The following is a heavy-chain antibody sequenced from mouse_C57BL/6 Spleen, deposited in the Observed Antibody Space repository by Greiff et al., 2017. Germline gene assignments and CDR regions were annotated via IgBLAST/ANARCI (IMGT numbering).Heavy chain of an antibody. CDR3: TTYCGSSFAY. Sequence: EVQLQQSGAELVRPGASVKLSCTASGFNIKDYYMHWVQQRPEQGLEWVGRIGPEDGGTEYAPKFQGNATMTADTATNTAYLQISSLTSEDTAVYYCTTYCGSSFAYWGQGTLVTVSA. CDR2: IGPEDGGT. CDR1: GFNIKDYY. J-gene: IGHJ3*01. D-gene: IGHD1-1*01. V-gene: IGHV14-1*01.